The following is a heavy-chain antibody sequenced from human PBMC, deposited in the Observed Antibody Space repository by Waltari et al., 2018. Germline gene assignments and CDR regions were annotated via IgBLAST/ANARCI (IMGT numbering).Heavy chain of an antibody. CDR2: IYYSGST. CDR3: ARPMSIAARGDDY. CDR1: GGSISSSSYY. D-gene: IGHD6-6*01. Sequence: QLQLQESGPGLVKPSETLSLTCTVSGGSISSSSYYWGWIRQPPGKGLEWIGSIYYSGSTYYNPSLKSRVTISVDTSKNQFSLKLSSVTAADTAVYYCARPMSIAARGDDYWGQGTLVTVSS. V-gene: IGHV4-39*01. J-gene: IGHJ4*02.